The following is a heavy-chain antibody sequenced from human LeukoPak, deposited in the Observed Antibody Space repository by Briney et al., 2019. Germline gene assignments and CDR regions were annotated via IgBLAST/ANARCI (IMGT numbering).Heavy chain of an antibody. CDR3: AKERESYFEFDL. J-gene: IGHJ4*02. Sequence: GGSLRLSCAASGFSFSSYSMNWVRQAPGKGLEWVSSISSSSSYIYYADSVKGRFTISRDNSRNTLYLQMNSLRAEDTAIYYCAKERESYFEFDLWGQGTLVTVSS. V-gene: IGHV3-21*04. CDR1: GFSFSSYS. CDR2: ISSSSSYI. D-gene: IGHD1-26*01.